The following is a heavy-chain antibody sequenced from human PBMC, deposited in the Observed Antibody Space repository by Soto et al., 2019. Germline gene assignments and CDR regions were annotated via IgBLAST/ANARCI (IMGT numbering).Heavy chain of an antibody. D-gene: IGHD3-22*01. CDR2: ISAYNGNT. J-gene: IGHJ4*02. Sequence: GQGLEWMGWISAYNGNTNYAQKLQGRVTMTTDTSTSTAYMELRSLRSDDTAVYYCARESARDYYDSSYFDYWGQGTLVTVSS. V-gene: IGHV1-18*01. CDR3: ARESARDYYDSSYFDY.